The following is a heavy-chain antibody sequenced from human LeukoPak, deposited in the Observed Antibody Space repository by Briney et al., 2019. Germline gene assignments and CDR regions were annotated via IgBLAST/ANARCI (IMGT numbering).Heavy chain of an antibody. CDR2: ISYDGSNK. V-gene: IGHV3-30*03. CDR3: ARDVRSGSPDYYYYYMDV. J-gene: IGHJ6*03. Sequence: RTGGSLKLSCAASGFTFSSYGMHWVRQAPGKGLEWVAVISYDGSNKYYADSVKGRFTISRDNAKNSLYLQMNSLRAEDTAVYYCARDVRSGSPDYYYYYMDVWGKGTTVTVSS. D-gene: IGHD3-10*01. CDR1: GFTFSSYG.